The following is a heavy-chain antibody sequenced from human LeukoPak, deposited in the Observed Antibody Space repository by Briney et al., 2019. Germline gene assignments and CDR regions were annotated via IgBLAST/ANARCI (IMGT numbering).Heavy chain of an antibody. CDR3: ARTRGSYGGHDAFDI. J-gene: IGHJ3*02. Sequence: GGSLRLSCAASGFTFSDYYMSWIRQAPGKGLEWVSYISSSGSAIYYADSVKGRFTISRGNAKNSLYLQMNSLRAEDTAVYYCARTRGSYGGHDAFDIWGQGTMVTVSS. CDR2: ISSSGSAI. D-gene: IGHD1-26*01. V-gene: IGHV3-11*04. CDR1: GFTFSDYY.